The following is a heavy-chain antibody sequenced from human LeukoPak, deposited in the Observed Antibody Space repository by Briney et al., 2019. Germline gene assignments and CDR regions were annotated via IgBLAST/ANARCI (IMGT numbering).Heavy chain of an antibody. CDR3: VKGRLVVTALDF. CDR1: GFTFSSYA. D-gene: IGHD3-22*01. J-gene: IGHJ4*02. Sequence: GGSLRLSCAASGFTFSSYAMSWVRQAPGKGLEDVSTISSNGGSTYYADSVKGRFIISRDNSKNRLYLQMSSLRAEDTALYYCVKGRLVVTALDFWGQGTLVTVSS. V-gene: IGHV3-64D*06. CDR2: ISSNGGST.